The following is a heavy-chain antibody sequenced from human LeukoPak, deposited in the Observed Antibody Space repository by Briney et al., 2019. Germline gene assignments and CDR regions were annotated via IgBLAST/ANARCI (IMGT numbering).Heavy chain of an antibody. V-gene: IGHV3-7*01. CDR2: INPDGRDT. CDR3: TSWGDTTAEYFQR. Sequence: GGSLRLSCVVSGFTFNRCWMNWVRQAPGRGLEWVAHINPDGRDTYYVESVKGRFTISRDNAQNSMYLQMNSLRVEDTAVYYCTSWGDTTAEYFQRWGQGTLVTVSS. J-gene: IGHJ1*01. CDR1: GFTFNRCW. D-gene: IGHD2-21*02.